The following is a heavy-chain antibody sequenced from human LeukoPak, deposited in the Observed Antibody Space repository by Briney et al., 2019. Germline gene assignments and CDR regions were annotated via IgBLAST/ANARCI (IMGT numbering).Heavy chain of an antibody. J-gene: IGHJ3*01. V-gene: IGHV1-2*02. CDR2: INPNSGVT. Sequence: GASVKVSCKASGYTFTGYYMHWVRQAPGQGLEWMGWINPNSGVTNYAQKFQGRVTMTRDTSISTAYMELSGLTSDDTALYFCARDLRSALDFWGQGTMVSVSS. CDR3: ARDLRSALDF. CDR1: GYTFTGYY.